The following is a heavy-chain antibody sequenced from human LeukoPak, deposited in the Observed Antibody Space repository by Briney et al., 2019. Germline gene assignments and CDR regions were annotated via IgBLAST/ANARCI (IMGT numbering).Heavy chain of an antibody. Sequence: GASVKVSCKASGYTFTSYYMHWVRQAPEQGLEWMGIINPSGGSTNYAQKFQGRVTMTRDTSTSTVYMELSSLRSEDTAVYYCARALGGYNFGLLGPGPSDYWGQGTLVTVSS. CDR2: INPSGGST. CDR3: ARALGGYNFGLLGPGPSDY. J-gene: IGHJ4*02. D-gene: IGHD5-24*01. CDR1: GYTFTSYY. V-gene: IGHV1-46*01.